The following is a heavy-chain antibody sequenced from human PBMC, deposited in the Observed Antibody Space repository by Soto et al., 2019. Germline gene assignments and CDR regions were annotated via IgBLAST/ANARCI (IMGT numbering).Heavy chain of an antibody. Sequence: ASVRVSCKASGYTFTSYYMHWVRQAPGQGLEWMGIINPSGGSTSYAQKFQGRVTMTRDTSTSTVYMELSSLRSEDTAVYYCARDFGEGQLIDYWGQGTLVTVSS. CDR3: ARDFGEGQLIDY. D-gene: IGHD3-10*01. CDR2: INPSGGST. CDR1: GYTFTSYY. J-gene: IGHJ4*02. V-gene: IGHV1-46*01.